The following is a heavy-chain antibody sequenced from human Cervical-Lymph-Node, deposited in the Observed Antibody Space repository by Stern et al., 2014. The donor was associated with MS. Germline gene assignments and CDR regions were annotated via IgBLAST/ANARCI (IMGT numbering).Heavy chain of an antibody. D-gene: IGHD6-19*01. CDR2: ITGSGGST. CDR3: AKSSSGWSYPFDY. Sequence: EVQLVESGGGLVQPGGSLRLSCAASGFTFSSYAMSWVRQAPGKGLEWVSGITGSGGSTYYADSVKGRFTISRDNSKNTLYLQMNSLRAEDTALYYCAKSSSGWSYPFDYWGQGTLVTVSS. J-gene: IGHJ4*02. V-gene: IGHV3-23*04. CDR1: GFTFSSYA.